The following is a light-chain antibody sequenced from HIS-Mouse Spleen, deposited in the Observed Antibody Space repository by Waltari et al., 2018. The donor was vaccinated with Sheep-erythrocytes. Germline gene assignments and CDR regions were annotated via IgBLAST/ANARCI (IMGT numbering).Light chain of an antibody. CDR2: EVS. Sequence: QSALTQPRSVSGSPGQSVTISCTGTSSDVGVYNYVSWYQQHPGKAPKLMIYEVSKRPSGVPDRCSGSKSGNTACLTISGLQAEDEADYCCCSYAGSYNHVFATGTKVTVL. V-gene: IGLV2-11*01. CDR3: CSYAGSYNHV. CDR1: SSDVGVYNY. J-gene: IGLJ1*01.